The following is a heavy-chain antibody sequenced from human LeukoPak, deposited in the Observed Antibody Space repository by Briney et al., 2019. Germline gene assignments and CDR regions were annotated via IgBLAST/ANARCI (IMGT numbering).Heavy chain of an antibody. V-gene: IGHV4-39*01. CDR2: IYYSGST. CDR3: ARHRLGIAAAVFPFPFDY. J-gene: IGHJ4*02. CDR1: GGSISSSSYY. D-gene: IGHD6-13*01. Sequence: SETLSLTCTVSGGSISSSSYYWGWIRQPPGKGLKWIGSIYYSGSTYYNPSLKSRVTISVDTSKHQSSLKLSSVTAADTAVYYCARHRLGIAAAVFPFPFDYWGQGTLVTVSS.